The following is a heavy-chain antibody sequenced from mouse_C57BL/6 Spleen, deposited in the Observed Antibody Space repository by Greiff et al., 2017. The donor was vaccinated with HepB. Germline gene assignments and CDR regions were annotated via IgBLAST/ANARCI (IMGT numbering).Heavy chain of an antibody. CDR2: IDPETGGT. D-gene: IGHD1-1*01. CDR3: TSLRGIAY. V-gene: IGHV1-15*01. J-gene: IGHJ3*01. CDR1: GYTFTDYE. Sequence: VQLQQSGAELVRPGASVTLSCKASGYTFTDYEMHWVKQTPVHGLEWIGAIDPETGGTAYDQKFKGKAILTADNSSSTAYMELSSLTSEDSAVYYCTSLRGIAYWGQGTLVTVSA.